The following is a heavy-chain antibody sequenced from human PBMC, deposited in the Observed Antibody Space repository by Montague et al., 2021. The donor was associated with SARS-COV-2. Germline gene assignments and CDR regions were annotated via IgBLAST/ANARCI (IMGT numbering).Heavy chain of an antibody. D-gene: IGHD2-2*01. J-gene: IGHJ6*02. Sequence: SETLSLTCAVYGGSFSGYYWSWIRQPPGKGLEWIGEINHSGSTNYNPSPKSRVTISVDTSKNQFSLKLSSVTAADTAVYYCTREGYQVLWSDYYYYGMDVRGQGTTVTVSS. CDR3: TREGYQVLWSDYYYYGMDV. CDR2: INHSGST. V-gene: IGHV4-34*01. CDR1: GGSFSGYY.